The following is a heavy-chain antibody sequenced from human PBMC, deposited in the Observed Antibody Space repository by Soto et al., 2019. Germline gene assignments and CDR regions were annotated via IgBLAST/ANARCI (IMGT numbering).Heavy chain of an antibody. J-gene: IGHJ3*02. CDR1: GFTFSDYY. V-gene: IGHV3-11*01. CDR3: ARDSCSSSTCYGDAFDI. D-gene: IGHD2-2*01. CDR2: ISSSGNSI. Sequence: QVQLVESGGGLVKPGGSLRLSCAASGFTFSDYYMSWIRQAPGKGLEWVSYISSSGNSIYYADSVRGRFTISRDNAKNSLYLQMNSLRVEDTAVYYCARDSCSSSTCYGDAFDIWGQWTMVTVSS.